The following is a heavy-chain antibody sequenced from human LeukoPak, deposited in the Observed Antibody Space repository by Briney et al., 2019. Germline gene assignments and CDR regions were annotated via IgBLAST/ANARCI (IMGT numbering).Heavy chain of an antibody. CDR1: GFTFSSYA. V-gene: IGHV3-30*04. CDR3: AIHCSSTSCLPSPHDAFDI. CDR2: ISYDGSNK. D-gene: IGHD2-2*01. Sequence: GGSLRLSCAASGFTFSSYAMHWVRQAPGKGLEWVAVISYDGSNKYYADSVKGRFTISRDNAKNSLYLQMNSLRAEDTAVYYCAIHCSSTSCLPSPHDAFDIWGQGTMVTVSS. J-gene: IGHJ3*02.